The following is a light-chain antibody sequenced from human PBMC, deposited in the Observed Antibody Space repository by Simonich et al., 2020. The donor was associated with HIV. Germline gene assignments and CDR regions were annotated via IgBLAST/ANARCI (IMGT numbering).Light chain of an antibody. Sequence: FMLTQPHSVSESPGKTVTISCTRSSGSIASNYVQWYQQRPGSAPTLVIYEDNQRPSGVPDRFSGSIDSSSNSASLTISGLKTEDEADYYCQSYDSSNYVVFGGGTKLTVL. CDR3: QSYDSSNYVV. CDR1: SGSIASNY. V-gene: IGLV6-57*03. CDR2: EDN. J-gene: IGLJ2*01.